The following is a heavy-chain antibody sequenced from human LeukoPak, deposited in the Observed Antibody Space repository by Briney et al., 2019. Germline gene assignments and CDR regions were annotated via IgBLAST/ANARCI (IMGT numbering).Heavy chain of an antibody. CDR3: VRVSLAAGGSDH. CDR1: GFTYNSYW. J-gene: IGHJ5*02. D-gene: IGHD6-13*01. V-gene: IGHV3-7*01. Sequence: PGGSLRVSCAASGFTYNSYWMTWIRQAPGKGMEWVANIKEDGSEKYCVDSVKGRFTISRDNAKNSLYLQMNSLGAEDTAVYYCVRVSLAAGGSDHWGQGTLVTVSS. CDR2: IKEDGSEK.